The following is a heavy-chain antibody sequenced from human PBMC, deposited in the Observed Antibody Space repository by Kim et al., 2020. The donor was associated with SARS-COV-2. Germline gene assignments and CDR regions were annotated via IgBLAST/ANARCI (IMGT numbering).Heavy chain of an antibody. CDR1: GFTFFGHA. V-gene: IGHV3-23*01. CDR2: IDGSDGAT. J-gene: IGHJ4*02. D-gene: IGHD2-21*01. Sequence: GGSLRLSCTTSGFTFFGHAMSWVRQAPGKGLEWVSSIDGSDGATYYVDSVKGRFSISRDDSRNTLYLQMSALRDDGTATYYCLKGGWGWIWDYWGQGTLVTVSS. CDR3: LKGGWGWIWDY.